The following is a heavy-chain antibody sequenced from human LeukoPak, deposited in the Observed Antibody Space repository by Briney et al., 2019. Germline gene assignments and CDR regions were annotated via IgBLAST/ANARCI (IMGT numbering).Heavy chain of an antibody. V-gene: IGHV4-31*03. Sequence: PSQTLSLTCTVSGGSISSGGYYWSWIRQHPGKGLEWTGYIYYSGSTYYNPSLKSRVTISVDTSKNQFSLKLSSVTAADTAVYYCARETGGPPTNWFDPWGQGTLVTVSS. D-gene: IGHD1-14*01. CDR3: ARETGGPPTNWFDP. CDR1: GGSISSGGYY. CDR2: IYYSGST. J-gene: IGHJ5*02.